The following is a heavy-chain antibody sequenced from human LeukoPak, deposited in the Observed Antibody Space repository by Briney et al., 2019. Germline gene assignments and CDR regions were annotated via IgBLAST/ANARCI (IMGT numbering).Heavy chain of an antibody. Sequence: GGSLRLSCAASGFTFSNYWMHWVRQAPGKGLEWVSRINTDGSTTGYADSVKGRFTIPGDNAKNTLYLQMNSLRAEDTAVYYCARDLDGYRSGNGAWGQGTLVTVSS. V-gene: IGHV3-74*01. D-gene: IGHD2-2*03. J-gene: IGHJ5*02. CDR3: ARDLDGYRSGNGA. CDR2: INTDGSTT. CDR1: GFTFSNYW.